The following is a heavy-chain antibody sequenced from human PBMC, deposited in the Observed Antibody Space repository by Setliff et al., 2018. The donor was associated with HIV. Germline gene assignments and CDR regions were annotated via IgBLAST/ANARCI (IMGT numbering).Heavy chain of an antibody. V-gene: IGHV3-23*01. D-gene: IGHD3-22*01. CDR2: VSGSGDRT. J-gene: IGHJ4*02. Sequence: GGSLRLSCAASGFTFRGYAMSWVRQAPGKGLEWVSAVSGSGDRTYYADSARGRFSASRDDSKNRLFLHKNSLRAEDTAVYYCAKDGIGYTSGFFDSWGQGTLVTVSS. CDR1: GFTFRGYA. CDR3: AKDGIGYTSGFFDS.